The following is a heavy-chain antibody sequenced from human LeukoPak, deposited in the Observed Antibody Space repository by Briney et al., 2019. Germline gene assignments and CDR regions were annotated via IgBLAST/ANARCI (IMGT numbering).Heavy chain of an antibody. D-gene: IGHD3-16*02. Sequence: GSLRLSCAASGFTFSDYYMSWIRQAPGKGLEWVSYISSSGSTIYYADSVKGRFTISRDNAKNSLYLQMNSLRAEDTAVYYCARDPLLGIVTLDYWGQGTLVTVSS. CDR2: ISSSGSTI. J-gene: IGHJ4*02. CDR1: GFTFSDYY. V-gene: IGHV3-11*01. CDR3: ARDPLLGIVTLDY.